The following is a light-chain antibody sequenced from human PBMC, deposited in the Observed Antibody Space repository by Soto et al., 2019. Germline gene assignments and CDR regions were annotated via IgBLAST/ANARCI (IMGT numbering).Light chain of an antibody. CDR2: GAS. Sequence: EIVLTQSPDTLSLSPGERVTLSCRASQSVSSRFLAWYQQKPGQAPRLLIYGASSRATGVPDRFSGSGSGTEFTLTISRLEPEDFAVYYCQHYDNSPLFGPGTKVDI. J-gene: IGKJ3*01. V-gene: IGKV3-20*01. CDR1: QSVSSRF. CDR3: QHYDNSPL.